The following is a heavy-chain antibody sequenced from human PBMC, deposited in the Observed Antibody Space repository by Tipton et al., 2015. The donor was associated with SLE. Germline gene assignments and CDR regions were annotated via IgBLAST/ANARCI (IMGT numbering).Heavy chain of an antibody. CDR2: IATSDST. V-gene: IGHV3-23*03. J-gene: IGHJ4*02. D-gene: IGHD1-26*01. CDR3: VTRGWEFDY. Sequence: GSLRLSCAASGFTFHAYAMSWVRQAPGKGLEWVSVIATSDSTYYADSVKGRVTIYRDDSKNTLFLQMNSLRADDTAVYYCVTRGWEFDYWGQGTLVTVSS. CDR1: GFTFHAYA.